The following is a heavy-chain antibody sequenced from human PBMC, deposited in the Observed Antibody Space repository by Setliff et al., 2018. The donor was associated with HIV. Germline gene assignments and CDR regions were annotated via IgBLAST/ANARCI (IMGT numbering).Heavy chain of an antibody. CDR2: IYYSGST. D-gene: IGHD6-19*01. Sequence: SETLSLTCTVSGGSISTYYWSWIRQSPGKGLEWIGYIYYSGSTKYNPSLKSRLTISVDTSKNQFSLKLSSVTAADTPVYYCAKGVAGLQYYYYYMDVWGKGTTVTVSS. CDR1: GGSISTYY. J-gene: IGHJ6*03. V-gene: IGHV4-59*12. CDR3: AKGVAGLQYYYYYMDV.